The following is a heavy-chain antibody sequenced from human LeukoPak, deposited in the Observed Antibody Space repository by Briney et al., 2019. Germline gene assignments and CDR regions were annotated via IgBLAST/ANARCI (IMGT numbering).Heavy chain of an antibody. V-gene: IGHV1-2*04. CDR3: ARGVMPTYYDILSGSHLTGGNWFDP. Sequence: GASVKVSCTASGYTFTGYYMHWVRQAPGQGLEWMGWINPNSGGTNYAQKFQGWVTMTRDTSISTAYMELSRLRSDDTAVYYCARGVMPTYYDILSGSHLTGGNWFDPWGQGALVTVSS. CDR1: GYTFTGYY. J-gene: IGHJ5*02. CDR2: INPNSGGT. D-gene: IGHD3-9*01.